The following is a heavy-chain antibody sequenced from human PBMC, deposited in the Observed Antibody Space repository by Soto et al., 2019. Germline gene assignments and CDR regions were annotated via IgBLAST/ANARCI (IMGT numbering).Heavy chain of an antibody. CDR3: ARGDYYDSSGPFSDAFDI. CDR2: INAGNGNT. D-gene: IGHD3-22*01. V-gene: IGHV1-3*01. J-gene: IGHJ3*02. Sequence: ASVKISCKASGYTFTSYAMNWVRQAPGQRLEWMGWINAGNGNTKYSQKFQGRVTITRDTSASTAYMELSSLRSEDTAVYYCARGDYYDSSGPFSDAFDIWGQGTMVTVSS. CDR1: GYTFTSYA.